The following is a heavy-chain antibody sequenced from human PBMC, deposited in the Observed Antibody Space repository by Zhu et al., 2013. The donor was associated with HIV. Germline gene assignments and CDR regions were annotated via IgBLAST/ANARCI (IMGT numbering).Heavy chain of an antibody. D-gene: IGHD3-10*01. CDR1: GGSLSGYY. CDR3: ARVKRITMVRGAPNWFDA. CDR2: VNDGGRA. V-gene: IGHV4-34*01. Sequence: QVQLQQWGTGLLKPSETLSLTCDVNGGSLSGYYWSWIRQSPGKGLEWIGDVNDGGRATYKSSLETRVTISVDTSKNQFSLKLDSVLAADTAVYYCARVKRITMVRGAPNWFDAWGQGTLVTVSS. J-gene: IGHJ5*02.